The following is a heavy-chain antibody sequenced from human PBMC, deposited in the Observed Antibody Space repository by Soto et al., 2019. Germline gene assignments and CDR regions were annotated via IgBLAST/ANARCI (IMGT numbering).Heavy chain of an antibody. CDR1: GGIFSTYA. J-gene: IGHJ4*02. D-gene: IGHD3-10*01. Sequence: QVQLVQSGAEVKKPRSSVKVSCKASGGIFSTYAISWLRQAPGQGLEWMGGIIPIFGTPNYAQRFQGRVTITADESTNTAYMELSRLRSEDTAVYYCARDRDDYGSGNYYNRIDFWGQGTLVTVSS. CDR3: ARDRDDYGSGNYYNRIDF. V-gene: IGHV1-69*01. CDR2: IIPIFGTP.